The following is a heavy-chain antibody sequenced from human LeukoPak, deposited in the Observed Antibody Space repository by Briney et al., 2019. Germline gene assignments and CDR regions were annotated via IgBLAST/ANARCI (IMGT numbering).Heavy chain of an antibody. CDR2: INHDGST. V-gene: IGHV4-34*01. D-gene: IGHD6-25*01. Sequence: SETLSLTCSVYGGSFSGHYWTWIRQPPGKGLEWIGEINHDGSTNYSPSLKSRVTMSVDTSKNQFSLKMRSVTAADTAVYYCARARGAEAIDSWGQGTLVTVSS. CDR3: ARARGAEAIDS. J-gene: IGHJ4*02. CDR1: GGSFSGHY.